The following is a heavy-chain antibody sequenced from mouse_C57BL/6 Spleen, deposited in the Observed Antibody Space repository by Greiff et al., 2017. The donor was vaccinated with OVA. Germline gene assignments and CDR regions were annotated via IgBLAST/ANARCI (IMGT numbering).Heavy chain of an antibody. D-gene: IGHD1-1*01. CDR3: ARGGLFYYGSSSY. CDR1: GYTFTSYW. Sequence: VQLQQPGAELVRPGSSVKLSCKASGYTFTSYWMDWVKQRPGQGLEWIGKLYPSDSETHYNQKFKDKATLTVDKSSSTAYMQLSRLTSEDSAVYYCARGGLFYYGSSSYWGQGTLVTVSA. CDR2: LYPSDSET. V-gene: IGHV1-61*01. J-gene: IGHJ3*01.